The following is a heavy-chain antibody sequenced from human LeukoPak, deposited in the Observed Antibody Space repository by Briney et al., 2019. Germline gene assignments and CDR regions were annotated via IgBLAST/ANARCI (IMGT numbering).Heavy chain of an antibody. CDR1: GYTFTGYY. J-gene: IGHJ3*02. D-gene: IGHD3-10*01. Sequence: GASVKVSCKASGYTFTGYYMHWVRQAPGQGLEWMGWINPNSGGTNYAQKFQGWVTMTRDTSISTAYMELSRLRSDDTAVYYCARDWGITMVRGFRQRDIWGQGTMVTVSS. CDR2: INPNSGGT. V-gene: IGHV1-2*04. CDR3: ARDWGITMVRGFRQRDI.